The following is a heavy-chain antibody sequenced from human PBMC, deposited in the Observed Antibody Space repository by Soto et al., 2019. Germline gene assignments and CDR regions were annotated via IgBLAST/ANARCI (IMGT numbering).Heavy chain of an antibody. CDR2: IIPIFGTA. Sequence: VQLVQSGAEVKKPGSSVKVSCKASGGTFSSYAISWVRQAPGQGLEWMGGIIPIFGTANYAQKFQGRVTITADESTSTAYMELSSLRSEDTAVYYCARIAAAGLVTPTYYGMDVWGQGTTVTVSS. CDR1: GGTFSSYA. CDR3: ARIAAAGLVTPTYYGMDV. D-gene: IGHD6-13*01. V-gene: IGHV1-69*01. J-gene: IGHJ6*02.